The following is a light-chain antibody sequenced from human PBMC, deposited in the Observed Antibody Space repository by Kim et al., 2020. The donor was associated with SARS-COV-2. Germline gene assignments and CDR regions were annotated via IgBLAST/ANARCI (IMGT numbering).Light chain of an antibody. CDR1: SLRSYY. Sequence: SSELTQDPAVSVALGQTVRITCQGDSLRSYYASWYQQKPGQAPVLVIYGTNNRPSGIPDRFSGSSSGNTASLTITGAQAEDEADYYCNSRDISGNHLFGGGTKLTVL. J-gene: IGLJ3*02. CDR2: GTN. V-gene: IGLV3-19*01. CDR3: NSRDISGNHL.